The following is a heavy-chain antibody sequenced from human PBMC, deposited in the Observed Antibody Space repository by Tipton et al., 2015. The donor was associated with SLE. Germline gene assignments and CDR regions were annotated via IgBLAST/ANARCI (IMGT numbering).Heavy chain of an antibody. D-gene: IGHD5-18*01. V-gene: IGHV4-59*11. CDR3: ARATAMVPFDY. Sequence: TLSLTCTVSGGSISSHYWSWIRQPPGKGLEWIGYIYYSGSTNYNPSLKSRVTISVDTSKNQFSLKLSSVTAADTAVYYCARATAMVPFDYWGQGTLVTVSS. J-gene: IGHJ4*02. CDR2: IYYSGST. CDR1: GGSISSHY.